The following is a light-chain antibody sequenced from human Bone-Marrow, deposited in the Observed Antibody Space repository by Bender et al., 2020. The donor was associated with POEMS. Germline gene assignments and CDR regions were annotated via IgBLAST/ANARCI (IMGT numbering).Light chain of an antibody. Sequence: QSALTQPPSASGSPGQSVTISCTGTSSDVGGYNSVSWYQQHPGKVPRLMIYDVSQRPSWVPDRFSGSKSANTASLTISGLQAEDEADYYCCSYAGSNTLIFGGGTKLTVL. CDR2: DVS. V-gene: IGLV2-8*01. CDR3: CSYAGSNTLI. CDR1: SSDVGGYNS. J-gene: IGLJ2*01.